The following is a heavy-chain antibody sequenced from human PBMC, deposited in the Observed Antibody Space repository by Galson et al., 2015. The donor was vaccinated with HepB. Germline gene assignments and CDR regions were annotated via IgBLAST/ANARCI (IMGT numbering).Heavy chain of an antibody. D-gene: IGHD6-19*01. CDR3: ARDRQWLVQMFSSDL. J-gene: IGHJ2*01. CDR2: ISAYNGNT. CDR1: GYTFTSYG. Sequence: SCKASGYTFTSYGISWVRQAPGQGLEWMGWISAYNGNTNYAQKLQGRVTMTTDTSTSTAYMELRSLRSDDTAVYYCARDRQWLVQMFSSDLWGRGTLVTVSS. V-gene: IGHV1-18*04.